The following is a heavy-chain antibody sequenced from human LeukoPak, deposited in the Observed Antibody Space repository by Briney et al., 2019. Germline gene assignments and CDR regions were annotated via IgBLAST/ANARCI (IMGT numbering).Heavy chain of an antibody. CDR2: INHSGST. Sequence: SETLSLTCAVYGGSFSGYYWSWLRQPPGKGLEWIGEINHSGSTNYNPSLKSRVTISVDTSKNQFSLKLSSVTAADTAVYYCASDYYDSSGYYDYWGQGTLVTVSS. CDR1: GGSFSGYY. D-gene: IGHD3-22*01. CDR3: ASDYYDSSGYYDY. V-gene: IGHV4-34*01. J-gene: IGHJ4*02.